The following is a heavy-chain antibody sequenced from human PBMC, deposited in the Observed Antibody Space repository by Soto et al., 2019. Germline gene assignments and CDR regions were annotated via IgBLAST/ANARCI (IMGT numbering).Heavy chain of an antibody. CDR1: GGSINNGGYS. D-gene: IGHD3-9*01. CDR3: ARTAYDILTGRLDPFDI. Sequence: SETLSLTCTVSGGSINNGGYSWSWLRQPPGKGLEWIGYISHGGNTCYNPSLRSRVIMSIDKSKNHFSLGLKSVTAADTATYYCARTAYDILTGRLDPFDIWRQVTMVTVSS. V-gene: IGHV4-30-2*01. J-gene: IGHJ3*02. CDR2: ISHGGNT.